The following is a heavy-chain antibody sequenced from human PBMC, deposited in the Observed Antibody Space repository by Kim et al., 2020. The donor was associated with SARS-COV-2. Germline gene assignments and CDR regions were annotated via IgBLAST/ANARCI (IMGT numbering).Heavy chain of an antibody. V-gene: IGHV3-30*09. CDR3: ASGSITVAGPLAY. D-gene: IGHD6-19*01. J-gene: IGHJ4*01. Sequence: DSVKGRFAISRDNSKNTLHLQMSSLRREDTAIYYCASGSITVAGPLAYWAQGARVIVSS.